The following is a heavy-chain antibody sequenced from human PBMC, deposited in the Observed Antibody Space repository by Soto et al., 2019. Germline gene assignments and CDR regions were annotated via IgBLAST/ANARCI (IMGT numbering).Heavy chain of an antibody. V-gene: IGHV1-69*01. CDR1: GGTFSSYA. Sequence: QVQLVQSGAEVKKPGSSVKVSCKASGGTFSSYAISWVRQAPGQGLEWMGGIIPIFGTANYAQKFQGRVAITADESTSTAYMELSSLRSEDTAVYYCARGTRRRVVPAAIVYYGMDVWGQGTTVTVSS. CDR2: IIPIFGTA. D-gene: IGHD2-2*01. J-gene: IGHJ6*02. CDR3: ARGTRRRVVPAAIVYYGMDV.